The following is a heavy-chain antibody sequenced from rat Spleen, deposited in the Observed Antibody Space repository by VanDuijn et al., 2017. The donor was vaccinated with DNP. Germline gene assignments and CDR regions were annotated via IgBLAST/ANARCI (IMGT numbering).Heavy chain of an antibody. Sequence: EAQLVDSGGGLVQPGRSLKLSCAASGFTFGHYGMAWVRQAPTKGLELVAYMRFEGGGTYHGDSVKGRFTISRDNAKNSLYLQMDSLRSEDTATYYCTSPVPSGHYVMDAWGQGTSVTVSS. CDR2: MRFEGGGT. V-gene: IGHV5-20*01. D-gene: IGHD4-3*01. J-gene: IGHJ4*01. CDR3: TSPVPSGHYVMDA. CDR1: GFTFGHYG.